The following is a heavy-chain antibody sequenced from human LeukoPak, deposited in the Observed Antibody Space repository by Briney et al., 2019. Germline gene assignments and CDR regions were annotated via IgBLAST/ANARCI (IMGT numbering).Heavy chain of an antibody. CDR2: MNPNSGNT. Sequence: ASVKVSCKASGYTLTSYDINWVRQAPGHGLEWMGWMNPNSGNTGYAQKFQGRVTMTRNTSISTAYMELSSLRSEDTAVYYCARWGWSERGYYYGMDVWGQGTTVTVSS. D-gene: IGHD6-19*01. J-gene: IGHJ6*02. CDR1: GYTLTSYD. CDR3: ARWGWSERGYYYGMDV. V-gene: IGHV1-8*01.